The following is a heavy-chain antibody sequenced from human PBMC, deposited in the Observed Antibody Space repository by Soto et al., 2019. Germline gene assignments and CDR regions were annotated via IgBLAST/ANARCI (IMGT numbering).Heavy chain of an antibody. J-gene: IGHJ5*02. V-gene: IGHV3-33*08. CDR1: GFTFSSYG. CDR2: IWYDGSNK. D-gene: IGHD6-13*01. Sequence: GGSLRLSCAASGFTFSSYGMHWVRQAPGKGLEWVAVIWYDGSNKYYADSVKGRFTISRDNSKNTLYLQMNSLRAEDTAVYYGASPATMAAAGNWFDPWGQGTLVTVSS. CDR3: ASPATMAAAGNWFDP.